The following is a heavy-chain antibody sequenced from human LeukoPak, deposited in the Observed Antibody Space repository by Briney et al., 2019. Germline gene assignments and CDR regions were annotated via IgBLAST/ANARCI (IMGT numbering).Heavy chain of an antibody. CDR3: ARGGYYGSGNDFRFDP. J-gene: IGHJ5*02. CDR2: INHSGST. V-gene: IGHV4-34*01. Sequence: SETLSLTCAVYGGSFSGYYWSWIRQPPGKGLEWIGEINHSGSTNNSPSLKGRVTISVDTSKNQFSLKLSSVTAADTAIYYCARGGYYGSGNDFRFDPWGQGTLVTVSS. CDR1: GGSFSGYY. D-gene: IGHD3-10*01.